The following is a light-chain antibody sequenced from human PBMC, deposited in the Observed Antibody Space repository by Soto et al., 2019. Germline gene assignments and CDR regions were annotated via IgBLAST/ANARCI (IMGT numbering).Light chain of an antibody. V-gene: IGLV1-44*01. CDR2: SDN. CDR1: SSNIGSTR. CDR3: AAWDNSLNGYV. Sequence: QSVLTQPPSASGTPGQRVAISCSGASSNIGSTRANWYRQLPGTAPKLLIYSDNQPPSGVPDRFSGSKSGTSASLAISGLQSEDEADYYCAAWDNSLNGYVFGTGTKLTVL. J-gene: IGLJ1*01.